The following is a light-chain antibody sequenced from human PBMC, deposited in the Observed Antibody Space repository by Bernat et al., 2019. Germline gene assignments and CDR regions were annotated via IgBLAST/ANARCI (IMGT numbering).Light chain of an antibody. CDR2: DVS. Sequence: QSALTQPASVSGSPGQSITISCTGTSSDVGAYNYVSWYQQHPGKAPKVMIYDVSNRPSGVSNRFSGPKSGNTASLTISGLQAEDEADYYCSSYTSNTTPYVFGTGTKVTVL. V-gene: IGLV2-14*03. J-gene: IGLJ1*01. CDR1: SSDVGAYNY. CDR3: SSYTSNTTPYV.